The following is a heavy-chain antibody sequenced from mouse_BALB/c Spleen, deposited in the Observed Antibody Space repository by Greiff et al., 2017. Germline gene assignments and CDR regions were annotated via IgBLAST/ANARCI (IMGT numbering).Heavy chain of an antibody. V-gene: IGHV14-3*02. D-gene: IGHD2-4*01. Sequence: EVQRVESGAELVKPGASVKLSCTASGFNIKDTYMHWVKQRPEQGLEWIGRIDPANGNTKYDPKFQGKATITADTSSNTAYLQLSSLTSEDTAVYYCASYDYLYYYAMDYWGQGTSVTVSS. CDR1: GFNIKDTY. J-gene: IGHJ4*01. CDR3: ASYDYLYYYAMDY. CDR2: IDPANGNT.